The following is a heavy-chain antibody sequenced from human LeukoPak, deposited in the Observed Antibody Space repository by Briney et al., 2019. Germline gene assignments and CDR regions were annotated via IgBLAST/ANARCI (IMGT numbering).Heavy chain of an antibody. CDR2: IIPIFGTA. V-gene: IGHV1-69*05. Sequence: SVKVSCKASGGTFSSYAISWVRQAPGQGLEWMGGIIPIFGTANYAQKFQGRVTITTDESTSTAYMELSSLRSEDTAVYYCARDAVAYGDYAVYWGQGTLVTVSS. D-gene: IGHD4-17*01. CDR1: GGTFSSYA. CDR3: ARDAVAYGDYAVY. J-gene: IGHJ4*02.